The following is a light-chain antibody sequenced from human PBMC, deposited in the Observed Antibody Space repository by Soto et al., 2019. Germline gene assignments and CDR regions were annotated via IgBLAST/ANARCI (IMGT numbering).Light chain of an antibody. CDR3: QQRSNWPLT. CDR2: DAS. J-gene: IGKJ5*01. V-gene: IGKV3-11*01. Sequence: EIVLTQSTATLSLSPGERATLSCRASQSVSSYLAWYQQKPGQAPRLLIYDASNRATGIPARFSGSGSGTDFTLTISSLEPEDFAVYYCQQRSNWPLTFGQGPRLEIK. CDR1: QSVSSY.